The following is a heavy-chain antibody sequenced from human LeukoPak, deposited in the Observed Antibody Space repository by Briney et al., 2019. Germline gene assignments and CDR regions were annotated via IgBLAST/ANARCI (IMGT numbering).Heavy chain of an antibody. V-gene: IGHV4-4*07. D-gene: IGHD4-17*01. J-gene: IGHJ3*02. Sequence: SETLSLTCTDSGGSISSYYWSWIRQPAGKGLEWIGRIYTSGSTNYNPSLKSRVTMSVDTSKNRFSLKLSSVTAADTAVYYCARSTVTTEGLGDAFDIWGQGTMVSVSS. CDR1: GGSISSYY. CDR3: ARSTVTTEGLGDAFDI. CDR2: IYTSGST.